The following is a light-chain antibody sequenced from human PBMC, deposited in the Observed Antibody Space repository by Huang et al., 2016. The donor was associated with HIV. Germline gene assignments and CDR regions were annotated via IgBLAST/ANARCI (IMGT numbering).Light chain of an antibody. CDR1: QGLANY. V-gene: IGKV3-11*01. CDR3: QQRGNWQLT. CDR2: DSS. J-gene: IGKJ4*01. Sequence: EIVLTQSPATLSLSPGERATLSCRASQGLANYLAGYQQKPGQAPRLLLYDSSNRATGIPARFSGSGSGTDFTLTISSLEPEDFAVYYCQQRGNWQLTFGGGTKVEIK.